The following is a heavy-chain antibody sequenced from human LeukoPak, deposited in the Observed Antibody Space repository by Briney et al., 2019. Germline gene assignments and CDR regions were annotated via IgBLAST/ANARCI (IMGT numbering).Heavy chain of an antibody. Sequence: GRSLRLSCAASGFTFSRYWMSWVRQAPGKGLEWVANIKQDGSEEYYVDSVKGRLTISRDNAKNSLYLQMNSLRAEDTAVYYCAKTELAVQPLHYWGQGTLVTVSS. CDR2: IKQDGSEE. J-gene: IGHJ4*02. CDR1: GFTFSRYW. CDR3: AKTELAVQPLHY. D-gene: IGHD3-10*01. V-gene: IGHV3-7*01.